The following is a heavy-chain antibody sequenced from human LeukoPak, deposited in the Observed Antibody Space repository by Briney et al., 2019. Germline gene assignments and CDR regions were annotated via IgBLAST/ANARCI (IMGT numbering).Heavy chain of an antibody. CDR2: INPSGGST. V-gene: IGHV1-46*01. CDR3: ARDRQLQWFGEFNVDFDY. Sequence: ASVKVSCKASGYTFTGYYMHWVRQAPGQGLEWMGIINPSGGSTSYAQKFQGRVTMTRDTSTSTVYMELSSLRSEDTAVYYCARDRQLQWFGEFNVDFDYWGQGTLVTVSS. CDR1: GYTFTGYY. D-gene: IGHD3-10*01. J-gene: IGHJ4*02.